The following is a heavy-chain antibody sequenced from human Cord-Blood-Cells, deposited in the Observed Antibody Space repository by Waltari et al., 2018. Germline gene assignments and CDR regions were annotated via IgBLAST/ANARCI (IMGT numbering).Heavy chain of an antibody. Sequence: QVQLQESGPGLVKPSETLSLTCAVSGYSISSGYYWGWIRQPPGKGLEWIGSIYHRGSTYYNPSLKSRVTISVDTSKNQFSLKLSSVTAADTAVYYCARDTGPNAFDIWGQGTMVTVSS. CDR3: ARDTGPNAFDI. J-gene: IGHJ3*02. CDR2: IYHRGST. CDR1: GYSISSGYY. V-gene: IGHV4-38-2*02.